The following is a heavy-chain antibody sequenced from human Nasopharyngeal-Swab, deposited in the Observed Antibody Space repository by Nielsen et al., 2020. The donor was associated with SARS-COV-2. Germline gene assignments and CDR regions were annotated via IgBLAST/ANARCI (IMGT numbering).Heavy chain of an antibody. V-gene: IGHV3-23*01. CDR3: AREGEGIGWYFDL. CDR1: EFTFSSYA. D-gene: IGHD3-16*01. Sequence: GESLKISCAASEFTFSSYAMSWVRQAPGKGLEWVSAISAASVNTQYANSVKGRFTISRDNSKNTLYLQMNSLRAEDTAVYYCAREGEGIGWYFDLWGRGTLVTVSS. CDR2: ISAASVNT. J-gene: IGHJ2*01.